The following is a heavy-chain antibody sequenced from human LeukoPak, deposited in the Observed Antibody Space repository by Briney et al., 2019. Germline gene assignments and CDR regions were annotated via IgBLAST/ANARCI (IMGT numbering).Heavy chain of an antibody. Sequence: GGSLRLSCAASGFTFSSYAMSWVRQAPGKGLEWVSAISGSGGSTYYADSVKGRVTISRDNSKNTLYLQMNSLRAEDTAVYYCARRYDSSGYYLLTGNDYWGQGTLVTVSS. CDR3: ARRYDSSGYYLLTGNDY. D-gene: IGHD3-22*01. J-gene: IGHJ4*02. V-gene: IGHV3-23*01. CDR2: ISGSGGST. CDR1: GFTFSSYA.